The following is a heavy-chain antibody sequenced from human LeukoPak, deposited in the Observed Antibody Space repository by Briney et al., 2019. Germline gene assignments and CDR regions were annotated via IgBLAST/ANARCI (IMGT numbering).Heavy chain of an antibody. CDR2: INSDGSST. V-gene: IGHV3-74*01. D-gene: IGHD3-16*01. Sequence: GGSLRLSCAASGFTFNNYWMHWVRQAPGKGLVWVSRINSDGSSTSYADSVKGRFTISRDNAKNTLYLQMNSLRAEDTAVYYCARGLRTYYYYGMDVLGQGTTVTVSS. J-gene: IGHJ6*02. CDR3: ARGLRTYYYYGMDV. CDR1: GFTFNNYW.